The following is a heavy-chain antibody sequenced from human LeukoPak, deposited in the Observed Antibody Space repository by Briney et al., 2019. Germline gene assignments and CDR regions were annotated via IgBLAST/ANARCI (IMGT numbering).Heavy chain of an antibody. D-gene: IGHD3-3*01. CDR2: INPNSGGT. J-gene: IGHJ4*02. V-gene: IGHV1-2*02. CDR3: ARPYDFWSGRYYFDY. Sequence: ASVKVSCKASGYTFTGYYMHWVRQAPGQGLEWMGWINPNSGGTNYAQKFQGRVTMARDTSISTAYMELSRLRSDDTAVYYCARPYDFWSGRYYFDYWGQGTLVTVSS. CDR1: GYTFTGYY.